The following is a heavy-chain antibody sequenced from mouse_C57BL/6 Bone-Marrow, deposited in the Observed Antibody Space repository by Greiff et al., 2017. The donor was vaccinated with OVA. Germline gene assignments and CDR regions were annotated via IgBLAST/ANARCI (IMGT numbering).Heavy chain of an antibody. CDR1: GFNIKDDY. D-gene: IGHD2-5*01. Sequence: EVQLQQSGAELVRPGASVKLSCTASGFNIKDDYMHWVKQRPEQGLEWIGWIDPENGDTEYASKFQGKATITADTSSNTAYLQLSSLTSEDTAVYYCTYTGYSNFYYYAMDYWGQGTSVTVSS. J-gene: IGHJ4*01. CDR2: IDPENGDT. CDR3: TYTGYSNFYYYAMDY. V-gene: IGHV14-4*01.